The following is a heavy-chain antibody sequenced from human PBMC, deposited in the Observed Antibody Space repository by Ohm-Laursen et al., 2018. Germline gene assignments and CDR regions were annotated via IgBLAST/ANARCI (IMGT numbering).Heavy chain of an antibody. CDR1: GFIFSSFG. D-gene: IGHD2-21*01. V-gene: IGHV3-30*03. Sequence: SLRLSCAASGFIFSSFGMHWVRQAPGKGLEWVALISNDGSNKYYADSVKGRFTISRDNSKNTLNLQMNSLRTEDTAVNYCAGDPGDADTFNYWGQGTLVTVSS. CDR3: AGDPGDADTFNY. J-gene: IGHJ4*02. CDR2: ISNDGSNK.